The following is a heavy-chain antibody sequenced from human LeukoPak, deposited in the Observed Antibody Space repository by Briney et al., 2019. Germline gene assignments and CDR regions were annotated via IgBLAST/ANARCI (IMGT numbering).Heavy chain of an antibody. CDR2: IYSGGDT. CDR1: GFTVSNNF. Sequence: GGSLRLSCAASGFTVSNNFMTWVRQAPGKGLDWVSVIYSGGDTYYADSVKGRFTISRDNSKSTLYLQMNSLRAEDTAVYYCARVRSYNYFDPWGQGTLVTVSS. D-gene: IGHD5-24*01. V-gene: IGHV3-53*01. CDR3: ARVRSYNYFDP. J-gene: IGHJ5*02.